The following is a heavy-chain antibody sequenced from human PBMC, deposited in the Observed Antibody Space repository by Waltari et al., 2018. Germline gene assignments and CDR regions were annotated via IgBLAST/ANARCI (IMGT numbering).Heavy chain of an antibody. J-gene: IGHJ3*02. Sequence: QVQLLESGGGLVVPGGSLRLHCAASGCNLVYHSMIWSRQAPGKGLGWISNISGIGSIIYYADSVKGRFTISRDNAKNSLYLQMESLRADDTAVYYCARDFRNGASDIWGRGTMVTVAS. CDR1: GCNLVYHS. CDR3: ARDFRNGASDI. V-gene: IGHV3-11*04. D-gene: IGHD1-1*01. CDR2: ISGIGSII.